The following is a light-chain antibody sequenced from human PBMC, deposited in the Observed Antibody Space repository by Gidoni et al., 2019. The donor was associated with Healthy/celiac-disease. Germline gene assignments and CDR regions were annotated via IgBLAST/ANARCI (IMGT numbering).Light chain of an antibody. CDR3: QQYNNWPPDT. Sequence: EIAMTQSPATLSVSPGERATLSCRASQSVSSNLAWYQQKPGQAPRLLIYGASTRATGIPARFSGSGSGTEFTLTISSLQSEDFAVYYCQQYNNWPPDTFAYGTKLEIK. J-gene: IGKJ2*01. CDR2: GAS. V-gene: IGKV3-15*01. CDR1: QSVSSN.